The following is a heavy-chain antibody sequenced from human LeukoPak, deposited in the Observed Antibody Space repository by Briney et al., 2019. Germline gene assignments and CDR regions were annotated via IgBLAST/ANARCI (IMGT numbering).Heavy chain of an antibody. CDR2: ISGSGGST. V-gene: IGHV3-23*01. D-gene: IGHD1-26*01. Sequence: PGGSLRLSCAASGFTFSSYAMSWVRQAPGKGLEWVSAISGSGGSTYYADSVRGRFTISSDNSKNTLYLQMYSLRAEDTGVYYCAKVGGASKASVYWGQGALVTVAS. J-gene: IGHJ4*02. CDR1: GFTFSSYA. CDR3: AKVGGASKASVY.